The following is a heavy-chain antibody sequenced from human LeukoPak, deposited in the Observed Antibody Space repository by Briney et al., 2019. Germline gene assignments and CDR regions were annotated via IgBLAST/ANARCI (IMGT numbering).Heavy chain of an antibody. Sequence: GGSLGLSCAASGFTFKSYAMSWVRQAPGKGLEWVSGISGGGGSTYYADSVKGRFTISRDNSKKKLYLQMNSLRAEDTAVYYCAKDSRGYSGYDFDSWGQGSPVTVSS. CDR1: GFTFKSYA. D-gene: IGHD5-12*01. V-gene: IGHV3-23*01. CDR3: AKDSRGYSGYDFDS. CDR2: ISGGGGST. J-gene: IGHJ4*02.